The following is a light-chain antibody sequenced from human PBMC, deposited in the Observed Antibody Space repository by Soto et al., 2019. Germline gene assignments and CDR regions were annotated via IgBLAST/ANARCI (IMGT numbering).Light chain of an antibody. CDR1: SSDVGGYNY. CDR3: SSYTSSSSHVV. CDR2: DVS. Sequence: QSALTQPASVSGSPGQSITISCTGTSSDVGGYNYVSWYQQYPGKAPKFMIYDVSNRPSGVSNRFSGSKSGNTASLTISGLQAEDEADYYCSSYTSSSSHVVFGGGTKLTV. V-gene: IGLV2-14*01. J-gene: IGLJ2*01.